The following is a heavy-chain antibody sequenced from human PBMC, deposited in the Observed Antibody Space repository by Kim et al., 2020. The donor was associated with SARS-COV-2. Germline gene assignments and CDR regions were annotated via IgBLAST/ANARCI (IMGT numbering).Heavy chain of an antibody. CDR3: ARADSAGYYYDV. V-gene: IGHV4-31*03. CDR1: GGSISSGGHF. J-gene: IGHJ4*02. Sequence: SETLSLTCTVSGGSISSGGHFWAWIRQHPGKGLEWIGYIYFTGTTYYNPSLKSRLSILIDTSKNQFSLNLTSVTAAATALYYCARADSAGYYYDVWGQGT. CDR2: IYFTGTT. D-gene: IGHD3-22*01.